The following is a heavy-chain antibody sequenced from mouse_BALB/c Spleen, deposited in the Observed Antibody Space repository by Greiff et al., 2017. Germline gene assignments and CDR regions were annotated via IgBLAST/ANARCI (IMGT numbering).Heavy chain of an antibody. D-gene: IGHD1-2*01. Sequence: EVKLVESGGGLVQPGGSLKLSCAASGFTFSSYAMSWVRQTPEKRLEWVASISSGGSTYYPDSVKGRFTISRDNARNILYLQMSSLRSEDTAMYYCARGGTTAYFDYWGQGTTLTVSS. CDR2: ISSGGST. CDR1: GFTFSSYA. V-gene: IGHV5-6-5*01. CDR3: ARGGTTAYFDY. J-gene: IGHJ2*01.